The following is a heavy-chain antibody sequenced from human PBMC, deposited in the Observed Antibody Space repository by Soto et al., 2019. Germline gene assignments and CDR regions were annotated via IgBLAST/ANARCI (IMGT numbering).Heavy chain of an antibody. Sequence: QVQLVESGGGVVQPGRSLRLSCAASGFTFSSYGMHWVRQAPGKGLEWVAVISYDGSNKYYADSVKGRFTISRDNSKNTLYLQMNSLRAEDTAVYYCAKAAIAARPSWFDPWGQGTLVTVSS. D-gene: IGHD6-6*01. CDR2: ISYDGSNK. CDR1: GFTFSSYG. CDR3: AKAAIAARPSWFDP. J-gene: IGHJ5*02. V-gene: IGHV3-30*18.